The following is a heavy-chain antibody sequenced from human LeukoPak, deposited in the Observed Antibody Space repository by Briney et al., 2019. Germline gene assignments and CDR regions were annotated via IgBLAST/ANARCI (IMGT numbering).Heavy chain of an antibody. CDR3: ARGKYETYYVPGTAFDI. CDR1: GGSISSYY. J-gene: IGHJ3*02. D-gene: IGHD3-10*01. V-gene: IGHV4-59*01. CDR2: IYYSGST. Sequence: PSETLSLTCTVSGGSISSYYWSWIRQPPGRGLEWIGYIYYSGSTNYNPSLKSRVTISVDTSKNQFSLKLSSVTAADTAVYYCARGKYETYYVPGTAFDIWGQGTMVTVSS.